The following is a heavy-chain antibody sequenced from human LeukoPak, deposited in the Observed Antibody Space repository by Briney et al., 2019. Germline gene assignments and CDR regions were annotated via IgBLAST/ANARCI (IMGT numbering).Heavy chain of an antibody. J-gene: IGHJ4*02. Sequence: GGSLRLACSAYDFTFSIYWTGCDRQAPGRGLEWVAKIHQDGSQEWHVDSVSGRFTVSRDNAKNSLYLQMNSLRAEETAVYYCARSPASGTVDYWGQGTMVTVSS. D-gene: IGHD5-12*01. CDR2: IHQDGSQE. CDR3: ARSPASGTVDY. CDR1: DFTFSIYW. V-gene: IGHV3-7*01.